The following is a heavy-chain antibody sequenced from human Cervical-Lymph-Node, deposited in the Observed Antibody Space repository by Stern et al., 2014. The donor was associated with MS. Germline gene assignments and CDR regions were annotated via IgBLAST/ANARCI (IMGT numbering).Heavy chain of an antibody. CDR2: ISYDGSKK. Sequence: QLVQSGGGVVQPGRSLRLSCAASGFSFTGHTMHWVRPAPGKGLEWVTSISYDGSKKQYAGSVKGRFTISRDTSKNTLYLQMNSLRVEDTALYYCAREDYRNYSPHIDYWGQGTLVTVSS. V-gene: IGHV3-30-3*01. CDR3: AREDYRNYSPHIDY. D-gene: IGHD4-11*01. CDR1: GFSFTGHT. J-gene: IGHJ4*02.